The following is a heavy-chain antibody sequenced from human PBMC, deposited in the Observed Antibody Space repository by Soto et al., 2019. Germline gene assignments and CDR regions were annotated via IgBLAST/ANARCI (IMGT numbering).Heavy chain of an antibody. CDR1: RFAFSSYS. D-gene: IGHD3-10*01. Sequence: QLVESGGGLVKPGGSLRVSCAASRFAFSSYSMHWVRQAPMKGLEWVASINSVASYVYYADSVEGRFTISRDNAKNSVYLQMKSMRAEDTAVYYCTRDRSSFMRGRIRGPYGGLDVWGQGTT. J-gene: IGHJ6*02. CDR2: INSVASYV. CDR3: TRDRSSFMRGRIRGPYGGLDV. V-gene: IGHV3-21*01.